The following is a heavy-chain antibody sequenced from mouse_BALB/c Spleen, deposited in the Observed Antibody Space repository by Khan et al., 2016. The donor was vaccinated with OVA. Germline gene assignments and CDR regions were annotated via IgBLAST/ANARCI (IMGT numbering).Heavy chain of an antibody. CDR1: DYTFTSYY. D-gene: IGHD2-2*01. CDR2: IYPGNINN. CDR3: ARGGYGAFAY. J-gene: IGHJ3*01. V-gene: IGHV1S56*01. Sequence: VQLQESGPELVKPGASVRISCKASDYTFTSYYIHWVKQRPGQGLEWIGWIYPGNINNNYTARFKGKATLTADKSSSTVYMQLSSLTSEDSAVYFCARGGYGAFAYGGQGTLVTVSA.